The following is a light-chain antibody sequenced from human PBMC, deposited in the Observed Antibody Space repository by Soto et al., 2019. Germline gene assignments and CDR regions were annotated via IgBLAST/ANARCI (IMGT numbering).Light chain of an antibody. J-gene: IGKJ2*01. CDR2: DTS. CDR1: QSVGRH. Sequence: EIVLTQAPATLSLSPGQRGALSCRASQSVGRHLAWYQQKPGQAPRLLIYDTSKRASGIPARFSGSGSETDFTLTINGLEPEDFAVYFCQQRTKWPETFGQGTMVDI. CDR3: QQRTKWPET. V-gene: IGKV3-11*01.